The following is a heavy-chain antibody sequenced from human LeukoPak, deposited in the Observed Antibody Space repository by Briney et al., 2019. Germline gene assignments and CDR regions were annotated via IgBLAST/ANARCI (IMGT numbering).Heavy chain of an antibody. V-gene: IGHV4-4*02. J-gene: IGHJ4*02. CDR3: ARNGGNSDVDY. Sequence: ASGTLSLTCAVPGDSISSSNWWTWVRQPPGKGLEWIGEIYPSGSTNYNPSLKSRVTISVDKSKNQFSLKLSSVAAADTAVYYCARNGGNSDVDYWGQGTLVTVYS. CDR1: GDSISSSNW. D-gene: IGHD4-23*01. CDR2: IYPSGST.